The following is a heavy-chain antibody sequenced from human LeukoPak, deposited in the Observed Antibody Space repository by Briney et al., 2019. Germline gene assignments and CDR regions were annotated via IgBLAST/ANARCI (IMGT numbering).Heavy chain of an antibody. CDR3: ARGEPYPDY. J-gene: IGHJ4*02. Sequence: VKPSETLSLTCTVFGGSISSSSYYWGWIRQPPGKGLEWIGSIYYSGSTYYNPSLKSRVTISVDTSKNQFSLKLSSVTAADTAVYYCARGEPYPDYWGQGTLVTVSS. V-gene: IGHV4-39*01. D-gene: IGHD1-26*01. CDR1: GGSISSSSYY. CDR2: IYYSGST.